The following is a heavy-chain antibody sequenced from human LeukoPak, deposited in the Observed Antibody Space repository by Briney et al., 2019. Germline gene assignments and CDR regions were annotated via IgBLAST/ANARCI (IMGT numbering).Heavy chain of an antibody. CDR3: AKDRITMVRFADAFDI. CDR2: ISYDGSNK. J-gene: IGHJ3*02. CDR1: GFTFSSYG. V-gene: IGHV3-30*18. Sequence: GGSLRLSCAASGFTFSSYGMHWVRQAPGKGLEWVAVISYDGSNKYYADAVKGRFTISRDNSKNTLYLQMNSLRAEDTAVYYCAKDRITMVRFADAFDIWGQGTMVTVSS. D-gene: IGHD3-10*01.